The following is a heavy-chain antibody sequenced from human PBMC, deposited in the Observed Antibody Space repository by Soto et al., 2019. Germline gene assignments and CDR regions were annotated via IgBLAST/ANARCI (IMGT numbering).Heavy chain of an antibody. J-gene: IGHJ5*02. CDR3: AKDWFCGGDCYSGSS. CDR2: ISGSGGST. Sequence: GGSLRLSCAASGFTFSSYAMSWVRQAPGKGLEWVSAISGSGGSTYYADSVKGRFTISRDNSKNTLYLQMNSLRAEDTAVYYCAKDWFCGGDCYSGSSWGQGTLVTVSS. V-gene: IGHV3-23*01. CDR1: GFTFSSYA. D-gene: IGHD2-21*02.